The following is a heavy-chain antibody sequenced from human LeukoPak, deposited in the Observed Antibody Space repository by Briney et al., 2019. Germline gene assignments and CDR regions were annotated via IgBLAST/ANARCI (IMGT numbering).Heavy chain of an antibody. J-gene: IGHJ4*02. V-gene: IGHV1-69*05. CDR1: GGTFSSYA. Sequence: SVKVSCKASGGTFSSYAISWVRQAPGQGLEWMGGIIPIFGTANYAQKFQGRVTITTDKSTSTAYMELSSLRSEDTSVYYCARDSIPLLAAIDYWGQGTLVTVS. D-gene: IGHD5-24*01. CDR3: ARDSIPLLAAIDY. CDR2: IIPIFGTA.